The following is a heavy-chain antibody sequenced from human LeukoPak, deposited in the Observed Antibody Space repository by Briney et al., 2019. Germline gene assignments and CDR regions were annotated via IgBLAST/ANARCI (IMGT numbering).Heavy chain of an antibody. CDR1: GYTFTGYY. CDR2: INPNSGGT. J-gene: IGHJ6*02. CDR3: ARDGTLYSSGWCNFYYYGMDV. Sequence: ASVKVSCKASGYTFTGYYMHWVRQAPGQGLEWMGWINPNSGGTNYAQKFQGRVTMTRDTSISTAYMELSRLRSDDTAVYYCARDGTLYSSGWCNFYYYGMDVWGQGTTVTVSS. V-gene: IGHV1-2*02. D-gene: IGHD6-19*01.